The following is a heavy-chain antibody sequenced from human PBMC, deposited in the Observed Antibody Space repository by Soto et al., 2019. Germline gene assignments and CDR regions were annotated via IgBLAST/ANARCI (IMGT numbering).Heavy chain of an antibody. CDR3: AKTGRDYGDSHNDY. J-gene: IGHJ4*02. Sequence: QVRLVESGGGVVQPGRSLSLSCAASGFTFSSYAMHWVRQAPGKGLEWVAVISYDGHDKYYEDSVKGRFTISRDNSKNTLYLQMNSLRGEDTAMYYCAKTGRDYGDSHNDYWGQGTLVTVSS. CDR1: GFTFSSYA. V-gene: IGHV3-30*18. D-gene: IGHD4-17*01. CDR2: ISYDGHDK.